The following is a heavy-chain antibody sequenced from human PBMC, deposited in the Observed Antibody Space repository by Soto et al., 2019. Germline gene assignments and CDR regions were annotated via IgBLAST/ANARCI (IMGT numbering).Heavy chain of an antibody. D-gene: IGHD6-6*01. CDR3: ASSRVSPVPCEC. CDR1: GGSISSGGYS. J-gene: IGHJ1*01. Sequence: QLQLQESGSGLVKPSQTLSLTCAVSGGSISSGGYSWSWIRQPPGKGLEWIGYIYHSGSTYYNPSLKSRVTISVDRSKNQFSLKLSSVTAADTAVYSCASSRVSPVPCECWGQGTLVTVSS. CDR2: IYHSGST. V-gene: IGHV4-30-2*01.